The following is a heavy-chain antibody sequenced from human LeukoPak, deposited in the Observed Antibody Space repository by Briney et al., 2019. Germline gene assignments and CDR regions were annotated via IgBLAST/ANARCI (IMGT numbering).Heavy chain of an antibody. Sequence: SQTLSLTCTVSGGSISSGGYYWSWIRQHPGKGLEWIGYIYYSGSTYYNPSLKSRVTISVDTSKNQFSLKLSSVTAADTAVYYCARAPKGYYYDSSGYPIWGQGTMATVSS. D-gene: IGHD3-22*01. CDR2: IYYSGST. V-gene: IGHV4-31*03. CDR1: GGSISSGGYY. CDR3: ARAPKGYYYDSSGYPI. J-gene: IGHJ3*02.